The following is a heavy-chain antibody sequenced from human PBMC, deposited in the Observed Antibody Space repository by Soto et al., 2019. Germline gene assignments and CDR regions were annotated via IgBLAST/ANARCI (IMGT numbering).Heavy chain of an antibody. J-gene: IGHJ6*02. CDR2: IYWDDDK. CDR3: AHRLAPTPGYYYYGMDV. V-gene: IGHV2-5*02. D-gene: IGHD5-12*01. Sequence: QITLKESGPTLVKPTQTLTLTCTFSGFSLSTSGVGVGWIRQPPGKALEWLALIYWDDDKRYSPSLKSRLTLTKXXSXNXXVLTMTNMDPVDTATYYCAHRLAPTPGYYYYGMDVWGQGTTVTVSS. CDR1: GFSLSTSGVG.